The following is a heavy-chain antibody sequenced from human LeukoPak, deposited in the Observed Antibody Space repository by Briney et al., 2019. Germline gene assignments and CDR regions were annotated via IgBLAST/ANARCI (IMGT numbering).Heavy chain of an antibody. Sequence: GGSLRLSCAASGFTCSSYSMNWVRQAPGKGLEWVSFITGSSSTIYYADSVKGRFTISRDNAKNSLYLQMNSLRAEDTAVYYCASCSSTNCYWGQGTLVTVSS. CDR2: ITGSSSTI. D-gene: IGHD2-2*01. J-gene: IGHJ4*02. V-gene: IGHV3-48*01. CDR1: GFTCSSYS. CDR3: ASCSSTNCY.